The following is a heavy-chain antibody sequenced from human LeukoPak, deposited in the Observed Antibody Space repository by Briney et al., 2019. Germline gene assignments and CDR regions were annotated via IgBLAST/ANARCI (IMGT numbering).Heavy chain of an antibody. V-gene: IGHV3-73*01. CDR3: TRHADAFDI. CDR2: IRSKANSYAT. CDR1: GFTFSGSA. Sequence: GGSLRLSCAASGFTFSGSAMHWVRQASGKGLEWVGRIRSKANSYATAYAASVKGRFTVSRDDSKNTAYLQMNSLKTEDTAVYYCTRHADAFDIWGQGTMVTVSS. J-gene: IGHJ3*02.